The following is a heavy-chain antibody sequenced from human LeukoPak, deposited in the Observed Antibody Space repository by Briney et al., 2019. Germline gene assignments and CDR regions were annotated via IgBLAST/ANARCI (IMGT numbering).Heavy chain of an antibody. Sequence: SETLSLTCTVSGGSISSYYWSWIRQPPGKGLEWIGYIYYSGSTNYNPSLKSRVTISVDTSKNQFSLKLSSVTAADTAVYYCAREILYYDFWSGYYTGVSYYYYGMDVWGQGTTVTVSS. CDR2: IYYSGST. V-gene: IGHV4-59*12. J-gene: IGHJ6*02. CDR3: AREILYYDFWSGYYTGVSYYYYGMDV. CDR1: GGSISSYY. D-gene: IGHD3-3*01.